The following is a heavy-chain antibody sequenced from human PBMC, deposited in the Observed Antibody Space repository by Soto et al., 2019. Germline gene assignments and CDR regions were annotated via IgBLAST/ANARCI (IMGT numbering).Heavy chain of an antibody. D-gene: IGHD1-1*01. CDR1: GFTFDDYA. Sequence: EVQLVESGGGLVQPGRSLRLSCAASGFTFDDYAMHWVRQAPGKGLEWVSGMRWNSSSIGYADSVKGPFTIPRDNDKNSLYQQMNSLRAEDTALYYCAKAAERNDYIDVWGKGTTVTVPS. J-gene: IGHJ6*03. CDR3: AKAAERNDYIDV. CDR2: MRWNSSSI. V-gene: IGHV3-9*01.